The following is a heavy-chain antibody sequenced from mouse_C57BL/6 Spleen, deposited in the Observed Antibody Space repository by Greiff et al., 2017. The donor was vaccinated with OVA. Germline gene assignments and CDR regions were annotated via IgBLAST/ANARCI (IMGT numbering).Heavy chain of an antibody. J-gene: IGHJ2*01. V-gene: IGHV1-81*01. D-gene: IGHD1-1*01. CDR1: GYTFTSYG. Sequence: QVQLQQSGAELARPGASVKLSCKASGYTFTSYGISWVKQRTGQGLEWIGEIYPRSGNTYYNEKFKGKATLTADKSSSTAFMELRSLTSEDSAVYFCARRGSTVVADYWGQGTTLTVSS. CDR2: IYPRSGNT. CDR3: ARRGSTVVADY.